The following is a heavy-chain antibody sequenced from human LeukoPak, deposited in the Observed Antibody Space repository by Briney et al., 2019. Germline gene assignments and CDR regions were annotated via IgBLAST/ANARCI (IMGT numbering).Heavy chain of an antibody. D-gene: IGHD1-1*01. CDR1: GFTFSSYA. CDR3: AKPRGNWEPGAFDI. Sequence: GGSLRLSCAASGFTFSSYAMHWVRQAPGKGLEWVAFIRYDGSNKYCADSVKGRFTISRDNSKNTLYLQMNSLRAEDTAVYYCAKPRGNWEPGAFDIWGQGTMVTVSS. CDR2: IRYDGSNK. V-gene: IGHV3-30*02. J-gene: IGHJ3*02.